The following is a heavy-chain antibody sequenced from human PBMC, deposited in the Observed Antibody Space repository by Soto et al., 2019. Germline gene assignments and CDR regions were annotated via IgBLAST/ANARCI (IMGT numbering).Heavy chain of an antibody. CDR3: ARDPLGMATITGYYYYGMDV. V-gene: IGHV3-33*01. Sequence: QVQLVESGGGVVQPGRSLRLSCAASGFTFSSYGMHWVRQAPGKGLEWVAVIWYDGSNKYYADSVKGRFTISRDNPKNTLYLQMNSLRAEDTAVYYCARDPLGMATITGYYYYGMDVWGQGTTVTVSS. CDR2: IWYDGSNK. D-gene: IGHD5-12*01. CDR1: GFTFSSYG. J-gene: IGHJ6*02.